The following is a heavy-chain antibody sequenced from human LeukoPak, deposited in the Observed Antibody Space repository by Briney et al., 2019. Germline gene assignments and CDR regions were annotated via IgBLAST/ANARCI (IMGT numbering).Heavy chain of an antibody. CDR2: ISSSSSYI. CDR3: ARDLDCSGGSCYRSGYYYYGMDV. V-gene: IGHV3-21*01. J-gene: IGHJ6*02. D-gene: IGHD2-15*01. Sequence: GGSLRLSCAASGFTFSSYSMNWVRQAPGKGLEWVSSISSSSSYIYYADSVKGRFTISRDNAKNSLYLQMNSLRAEDTAVYYCARDLDCSGGSCYRSGYYYYGMDVWGQGTTVTASS. CDR1: GFTFSSYS.